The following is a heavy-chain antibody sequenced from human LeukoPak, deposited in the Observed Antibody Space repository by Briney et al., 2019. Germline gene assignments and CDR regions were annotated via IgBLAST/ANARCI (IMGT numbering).Heavy chain of an antibody. CDR2: IYYSGST. Sequence: SETLSLTCTVSGGSIRSYYWSWIRQPPGKGLEWIAYIYYSGSTNYNPSLKSRVTISVDTSKNQFSLKLSSVTAADTAVYYCARKEEYCSGGSCYLGWFDPWGPGTLVTVSS. D-gene: IGHD2-15*01. CDR3: ARKEEYCSGGSCYLGWFDP. V-gene: IGHV4-59*01. CDR1: GGSIRSYY. J-gene: IGHJ5*02.